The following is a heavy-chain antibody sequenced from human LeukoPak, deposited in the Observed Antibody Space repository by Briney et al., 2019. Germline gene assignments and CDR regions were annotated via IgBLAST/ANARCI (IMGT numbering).Heavy chain of an antibody. D-gene: IGHD5-18*01. CDR2: VYTSGST. CDR3: TREQLWLLGWFDP. V-gene: IGHV4-61*02. J-gene: IGHJ5*02. Sequence: SGTLSLTCTVSGGSINNSSYYWNWIRQPAGKGLEWIGRVYTSGSTNYNPSLKSRVTISIDTSKNQFSLRLNSVTAADTAIYYCTREQLWLLGWFDPWGQGTLVTVSS. CDR1: GGSINNSSYY.